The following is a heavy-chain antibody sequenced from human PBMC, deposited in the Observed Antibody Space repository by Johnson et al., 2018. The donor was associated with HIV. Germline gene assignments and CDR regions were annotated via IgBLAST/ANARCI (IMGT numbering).Heavy chain of an antibody. CDR3: ARDRNIAARQDAFDI. CDR2: ISGSGSTI. D-gene: IGHD6-6*01. J-gene: IGHJ3*02. V-gene: IGHV3-48*04. CDR1: GFTFSSYA. Sequence: VQLVESGGGLVQPGGSLRLSCAASGFTFSSYAMSWVRQAPGKGLEWVSAISGSGSTIYYADSVKGRFTISRDNAKNSLYLQMNSLRAEDTAVYYCARDRNIAARQDAFDIWGQGTMVTVSS.